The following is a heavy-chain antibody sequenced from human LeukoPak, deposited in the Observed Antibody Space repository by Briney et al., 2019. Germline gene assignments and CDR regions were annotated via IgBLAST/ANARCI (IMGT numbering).Heavy chain of an antibody. Sequence: GGSLSLSCAASGFTFSDSWRSGVPQAQGRGRGGVANMNQDGNEEDYVDSVKGRFTISRDNARNSLYLQMGSLRAEDTAAYYCATYTHWVAGDVWGQGTTVPVSS. CDR1: GFTFSDSW. D-gene: IGHD3-16*01. CDR3: ATYTHWVAGDV. V-gene: IGHV3-7*01. J-gene: IGHJ6*02. CDR2: MNQDGNEE.